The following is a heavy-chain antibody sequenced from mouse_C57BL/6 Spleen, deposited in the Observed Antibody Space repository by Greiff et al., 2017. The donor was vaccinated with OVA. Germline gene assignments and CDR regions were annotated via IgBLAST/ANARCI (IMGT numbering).Heavy chain of an antibody. CDR2: FYPGSGSI. CDR3: ARNEAGGRSYPAWFAY. V-gene: IGHV1-62-2*01. D-gene: IGHD1-1*01. J-gene: IGHJ3*01. Sequence: VQLQQSGAELVNPGASVKLSCTASGYTFTEYTIHWVTQRSGQGLAWIGWFYPGSGSIKYNEKFKDKATLTADKSSRTGYMELSRLTSEDAAVYFCARNEAGGRSYPAWFAYWGQGTMVTVSA. CDR1: GYTFTEYT.